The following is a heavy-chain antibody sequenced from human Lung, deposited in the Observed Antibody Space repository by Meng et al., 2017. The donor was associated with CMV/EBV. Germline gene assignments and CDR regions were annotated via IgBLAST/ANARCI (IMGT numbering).Heavy chain of an antibody. V-gene: IGHV1-69*05. CDR2: IIPIFGTA. J-gene: IGHJ4*02. CDR1: GGTFSSYA. Sequence: SXXVSXKASGGTFSSYAISWVRQAPGQGLEWMGGIIPIFGTANYAQKFQGRVTITTDESTSTAYMELSSLRSEDTAVYYCARDPPRGYSYGWDAYWGQGTLVTVSS. CDR3: ARDPPRGYSYGWDAY. D-gene: IGHD5-18*01.